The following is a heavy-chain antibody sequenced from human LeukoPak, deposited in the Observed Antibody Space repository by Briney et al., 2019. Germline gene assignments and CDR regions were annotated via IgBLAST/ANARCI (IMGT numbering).Heavy chain of an antibody. CDR3: AKDRPDNWNELDP. CDR1: GFTFSSYG. CDR2: ISYDGSNK. Sequence: GGFLRLSCAASGFTFSSYGMPWVRQAPGKGLEWVAVISYDGSNKYYADSVKGRFTISRDNSKNTLYLQMNSLRAEDTAVYYCAKDRPDNWNELDPWGQGTLVTVSS. J-gene: IGHJ5*02. V-gene: IGHV3-30*18. D-gene: IGHD1-20*01.